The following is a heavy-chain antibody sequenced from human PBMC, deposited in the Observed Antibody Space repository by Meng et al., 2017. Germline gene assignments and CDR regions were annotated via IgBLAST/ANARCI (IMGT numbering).Heavy chain of an antibody. CDR3: ARGPSEIVGAAAGAFNFDY. D-gene: IGHD1-26*01. V-gene: IGHV4-34*01. CDR1: GGSFSGYY. Sequence: SETLSLTCAVYGGSFSGYYWSWIRQPPGKGLEWIGEINHSGSTNYNPSLKSRVTISVDTSKNQFSLKLSSVTAADTAVYYRARGPSEIVGAAAGAFNFDYWGQGTLVTVSS. J-gene: IGHJ4*02. CDR2: INHSGST.